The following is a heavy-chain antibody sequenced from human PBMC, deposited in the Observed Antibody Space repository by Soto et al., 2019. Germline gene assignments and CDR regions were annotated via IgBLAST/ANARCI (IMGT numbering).Heavy chain of an antibody. V-gene: IGHV3-23*01. CDR3: AKAPRVLWFGSYYFDY. CDR1: GFTFSSYS. CDR2: ISGSGGST. D-gene: IGHD3-10*01. J-gene: IGHJ4*02. Sequence: GGSLILSCAACGFTFSSYSMSWVRQAPGKGLEWVSAISGSGGSTYYADSVKGRFTISRDNSKNTLYLQMNSLRAEDPAVYYCAKAPRVLWFGSYYFDYWGKGTLVTVSS.